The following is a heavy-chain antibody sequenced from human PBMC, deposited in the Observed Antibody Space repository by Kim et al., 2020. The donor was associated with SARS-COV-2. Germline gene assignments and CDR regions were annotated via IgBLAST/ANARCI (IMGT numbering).Heavy chain of an antibody. CDR3: ARHERRPTSYYFDY. V-gene: IGHV4-39*01. Sequence: SETLSLTCTVSGGSISSSSYYWGWIRQPPGKGLEWIGSIYYSGSTYYNPSLKSRVTISVDTSKNQFSLKLSSVTAADTDVDYCARHERRPTSYYFDYWGQGTLVTVSS. D-gene: IGHD1-1*01. CDR2: IYYSGST. J-gene: IGHJ4*02. CDR1: GGSISSSSYY.